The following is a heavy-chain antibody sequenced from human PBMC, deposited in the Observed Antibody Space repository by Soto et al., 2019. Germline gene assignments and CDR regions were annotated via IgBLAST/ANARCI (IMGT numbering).Heavy chain of an antibody. CDR1: GFTFSSYW. V-gene: IGHV3-7*03. CDR3: ARDHSVLEWPAPDFDY. Sequence: EVQLVESGGGLVQPGGSLRLSCAASGFTFSSYWMSWVRQAPGKGLEWVANIKQDGSEKYYVDSVKGRFTISRDNAKNSLYLQMNSLRAEDTAVYYCARDHSVLEWPAPDFDYWGQGTLVTVSS. J-gene: IGHJ4*02. D-gene: IGHD3-3*01. CDR2: IKQDGSEK.